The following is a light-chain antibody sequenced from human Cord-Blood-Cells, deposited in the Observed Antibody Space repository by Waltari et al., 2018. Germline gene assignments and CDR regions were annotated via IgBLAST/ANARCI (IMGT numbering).Light chain of an antibody. CDR2: AES. CDR1: QGISSY. CDR3: QQYYSYPYT. J-gene: IGKJ2*01. Sequence: AIRITQSPSSLSASTGDRVTITCRASQGISSYLAWYQQKPGKAPKLLIYAESTMQSGVPSRFSGSGSGTDFTLTISCLQSEDFATYYCQQYYSYPYTFGQGTKLEIK. V-gene: IGKV1-8*01.